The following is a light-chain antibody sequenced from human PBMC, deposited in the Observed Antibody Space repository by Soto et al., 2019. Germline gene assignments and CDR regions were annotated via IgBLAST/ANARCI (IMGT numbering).Light chain of an antibody. CDR2: EGS. Sequence: QPASVSGSPGQSITISCTGTSSDVGNYNLVSWYQQFPGKAPKLIIYEGSRRPSGVSNRFSGSKSGNTASLTISGLQAEDEADYYCCSYAGSFTFDVFGGGTKLTVL. V-gene: IGLV2-23*03. CDR3: CSYAGSFTFDV. J-gene: IGLJ2*01. CDR1: SSDVGNYNL.